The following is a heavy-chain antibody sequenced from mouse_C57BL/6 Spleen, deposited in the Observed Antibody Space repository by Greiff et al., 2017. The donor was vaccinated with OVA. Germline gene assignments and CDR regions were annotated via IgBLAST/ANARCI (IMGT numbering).Heavy chain of an antibody. CDR3: TRENSGYYFDY. J-gene: IGHJ2*01. CDR1: GYTFTDYE. Sequence: QVQLKQSGAELVRPGASVTLSCKASGYTFTDYEMHWVKQTPVHGLEWIGAIDPETGGTAYNQKFKGKAILTADKSSSTAYMELRSLTSEDSAVYYCTRENSGYYFDYWGQGTTLTVSS. V-gene: IGHV1-15*01. CDR2: IDPETGGT.